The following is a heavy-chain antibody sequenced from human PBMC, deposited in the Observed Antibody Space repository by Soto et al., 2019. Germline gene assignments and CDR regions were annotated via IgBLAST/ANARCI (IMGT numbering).Heavy chain of an antibody. J-gene: IGHJ5*02. V-gene: IGHV4-34*01. CDR2: INHSGST. D-gene: IGHD6-13*01. Sequence: SETLSLTCAVYGGSFSGYYWSWIRQPPGKGLEWIGEINHSGSTNYNPSLKSRVTISVDTSKNQFSLKLSSVTAADTAVYYCARGRRIAAAGTGNWFDPWGQGTLVTVSS. CDR3: ARGRRIAAAGTGNWFDP. CDR1: GGSFSGYY.